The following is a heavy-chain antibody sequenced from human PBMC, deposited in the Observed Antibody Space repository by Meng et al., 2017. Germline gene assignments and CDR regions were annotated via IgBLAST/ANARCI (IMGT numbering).Heavy chain of an antibody. J-gene: IGHJ6*02. CDR3: ARELLWFGELSNYYGMDV. D-gene: IGHD3-10*01. V-gene: IGHV1-69*06. CDR2: IIPIFGTA. Sequence: SVKVSCKASGGTFSSYAISWVRQAPGQGLEWMGGIIPIFGTANYAQKFQGRVTITADKSTSTAYMELSSLRSEDTAVYYCARELLWFGELSNYYGMDVWGQGTTVTVSS. CDR1: GGTFSSYA.